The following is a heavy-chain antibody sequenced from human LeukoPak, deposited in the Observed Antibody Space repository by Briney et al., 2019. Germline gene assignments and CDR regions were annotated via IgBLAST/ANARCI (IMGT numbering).Heavy chain of an antibody. Sequence: GGSLRLSCAASGFTVSSNYMSWVRQAPGKGLEWVSVIYSGGSTYYADSVKGRFTISRDNSKNTLYLQMNSLRAEDTAVYYCAKARSGWYLFDYWGQGVLVTVSS. CDR3: AKARSGWYLFDY. CDR2: IYSGGST. CDR1: GFTVSSNY. V-gene: IGHV3-53*01. D-gene: IGHD6-19*01. J-gene: IGHJ4*02.